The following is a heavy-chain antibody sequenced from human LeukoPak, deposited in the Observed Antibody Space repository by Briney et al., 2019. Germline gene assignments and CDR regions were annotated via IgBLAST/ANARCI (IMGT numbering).Heavy chain of an antibody. D-gene: IGHD4-11*01. V-gene: IGHV3-53*01. CDR3: ARAQVDYNNGPGSRGYYSYGMDV. CDR2: IYTGGST. J-gene: IGHJ6*02. CDR1: GFTFSDYY. Sequence: GGSLRLSCAASGFTFSDYYMSWIRQAPGKGLEWVSLIYTGGSTSYADSVKGRFTISRDNSKDTLYLQMNSLRVEDTAVYYCARAQVDYNNGPGSRGYYSYGMDVWGRGTTVTVSS.